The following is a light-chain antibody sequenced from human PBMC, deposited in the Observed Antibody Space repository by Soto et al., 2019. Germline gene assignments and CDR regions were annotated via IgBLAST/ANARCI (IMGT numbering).Light chain of an antibody. CDR1: SNDVGSDDL. CDR2: EGS. CDR3: CSYAGGSTDVV. Sequence: QSALTQPASVSGSPGQSITISCTGTSNDVGSDDLVSWYQHHPGKAPKLMIHEGSKRPSGVSSRFSGSKSGSTASLTISGPQTEDEADYYCCSYAGGSTDVVFGGGTKVTVL. J-gene: IGLJ2*01. V-gene: IGLV2-23*01.